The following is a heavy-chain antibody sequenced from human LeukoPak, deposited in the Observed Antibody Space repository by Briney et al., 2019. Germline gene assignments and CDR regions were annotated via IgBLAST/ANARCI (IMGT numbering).Heavy chain of an antibody. D-gene: IGHD3-10*01. CDR3: ARVAVGFGELDY. CDR2: IYTSGST. CDR1: GGSISSYY. V-gene: IGHV4-4*07. J-gene: IGHJ4*02. Sequence: PSETLSLTCTVSGGSISSYYWSWIRQPAGKGLGWIGRIYTSGSTNYNPSLKSRVTMSVDTSKNQLSLKLSSVTAADTAVYYCARVAVGFGELDYWGQGTLVTVSS.